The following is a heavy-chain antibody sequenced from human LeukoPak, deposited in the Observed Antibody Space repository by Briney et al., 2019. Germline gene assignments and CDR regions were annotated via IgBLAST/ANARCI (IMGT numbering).Heavy chain of an antibody. V-gene: IGHV4-4*07. CDR2: IYTSGST. Sequence: PSETLSLTCTVSGGSISSYYWSWIRQPAGKGLEWIGRIYTSGSTNYNPSLKSRVTMSVDTSKNQFSLKLSSVTAADTAVYYCARDYDFWSGNNWFDPWGQGTLVTVSS. CDR3: ARDYDFWSGNNWFDP. CDR1: GGSISSYY. D-gene: IGHD3-3*01. J-gene: IGHJ5*02.